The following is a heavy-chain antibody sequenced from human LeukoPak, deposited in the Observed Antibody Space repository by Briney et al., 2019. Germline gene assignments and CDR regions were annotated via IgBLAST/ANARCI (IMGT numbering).Heavy chain of an antibody. CDR1: GGSFSGYY. Sequence: SETLSLTCAVYGGSFSGYYWSWIRQPPGKGLEWIGEINHSGSTNYNPSLKSRVTISVDTSKNQFYLRLSSVTAADTAVYYCARESLTWLQSRTSWFDPWGQGTLVTVSS. D-gene: IGHD5-24*01. CDR2: INHSGST. J-gene: IGHJ5*02. CDR3: ARESLTWLQSRTSWFDP. V-gene: IGHV4-34*01.